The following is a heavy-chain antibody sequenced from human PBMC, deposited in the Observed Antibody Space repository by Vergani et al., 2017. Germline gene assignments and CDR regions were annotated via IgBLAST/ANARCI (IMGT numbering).Heavy chain of an antibody. J-gene: IGHJ6*02. V-gene: IGHV4-39*01. CDR2: IYYSGST. CDR1: GGSISSGSYY. CDR3: ARHLAYCGGDCYPYYYGMAV. D-gene: IGHD2-21*02. Sequence: QVQLQESGPGLVRPSQTLSLTCTVSGGSISSGSYYWGWIRQPPGKGLEWIGSIYYSGSTYYNPSLKSRVTISVDTSKNQFSLKLSSVTAADTAVYYCARHLAYCGGDCYPYYYGMAVWGQGTTVTVSS.